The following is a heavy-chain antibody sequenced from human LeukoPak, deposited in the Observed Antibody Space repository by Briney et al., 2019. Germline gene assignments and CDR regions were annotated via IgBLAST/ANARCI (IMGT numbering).Heavy chain of an antibody. CDR3: ASPNSGSYSLSTPLDY. Sequence: GGSLRLSCVASGFALSDYGMSWARQAPGKGLDWISYITMDSVMYYADSVKGRFTISRDNSKNTLYLQMNSLRAEDTAVYYCASPNSGSYSLSTPLDYWGQGTLVTVSS. D-gene: IGHD1-26*01. J-gene: IGHJ4*02. CDR2: ITMDSVM. V-gene: IGHV3-23*05. CDR1: GFALSDYG.